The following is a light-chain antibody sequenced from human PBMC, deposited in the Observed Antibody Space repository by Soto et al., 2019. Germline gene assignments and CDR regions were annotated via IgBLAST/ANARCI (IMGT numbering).Light chain of an antibody. CDR3: QQYNDWPRT. CDR2: GAS. J-gene: IGKJ1*01. CDR1: QSVSSN. V-gene: IGKV3-15*01. Sequence: EIVMPQYPATLSVAPGERATLSCRASQSVSSNLAWYQQKPGQAPRLLIYGASTRATGIPARFSGSGSGTEFTLTISSLQSEDFAVYDCQQYNDWPRTFGQGTKVDIK.